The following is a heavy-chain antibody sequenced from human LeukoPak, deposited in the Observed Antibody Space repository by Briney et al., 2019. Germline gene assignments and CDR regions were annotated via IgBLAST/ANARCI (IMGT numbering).Heavy chain of an antibody. J-gene: IGHJ5*02. CDR1: GGTFSSYA. Sequence: SVKVSCKASGGTFSSYAISWVRQAPGQGLEWMGGIIPIFGTANYAQKFQGRVTIIADKSTSTAYMELSSLRSEDTAVYYCARGLSYDILTGLPNWFDPWGQGTLVTVSS. CDR3: ARGLSYDILTGLPNWFDP. V-gene: IGHV1-69*06. D-gene: IGHD3-9*01. CDR2: IIPIFGTA.